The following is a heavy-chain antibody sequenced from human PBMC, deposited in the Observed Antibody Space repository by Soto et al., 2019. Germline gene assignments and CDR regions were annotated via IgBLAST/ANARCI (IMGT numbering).Heavy chain of an antibody. V-gene: IGHV3-48*01. D-gene: IGHD3-3*01. CDR1: GFTFSSYS. CDR2: ISSSSSTI. CDR3: ARDWSGYSDAFDI. J-gene: IGHJ3*02. Sequence: GGSLRLSCAASGFTFSSYSMNWVRQAPGKGLEWVSYISSSSSTIYYADSVKGRFTISRDNAKNSLYLQMNSLRAEDTAVYYCARDWSGYSDAFDIWGQGTMVTVSS.